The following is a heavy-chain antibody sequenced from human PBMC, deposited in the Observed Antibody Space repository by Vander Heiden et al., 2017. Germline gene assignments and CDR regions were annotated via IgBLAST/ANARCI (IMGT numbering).Heavy chain of an antibody. CDR2: IYYSGST. CDR3: ASEVYSYGYPIDY. J-gene: IGHJ4*02. Sequence: LQLPESGPGLVTPSETLSLTCTVSGRPISSSSYYWGWIRQPPGKGLDWIGIIYYSGSTYYNPSLKSRVNISVDTSKNQFSLKLSSVTAADTAVYYCASEVYSYGYPIDYWGQGTLVTVSS. D-gene: IGHD5-18*01. CDR1: GRPISSSSYY. V-gene: IGHV4-39*01.